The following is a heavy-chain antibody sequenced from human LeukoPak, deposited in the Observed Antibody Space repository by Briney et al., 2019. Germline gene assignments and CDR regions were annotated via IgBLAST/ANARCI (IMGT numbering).Heavy chain of an antibody. V-gene: IGHV3-23*01. Sequence: GGSLRPSCAASGFTFSSYAMSWVRQAPGKGLEWVSAISGSGGSTYYADSVKGRFTISRDNSKNTLYLQMNSLRAEDTAVYYCAKPGGTFDSSGYHLPDAFDIWGQGTMVTVSS. CDR1: GFTFSSYA. D-gene: IGHD3-22*01. J-gene: IGHJ3*02. CDR2: ISGSGGST. CDR3: AKPGGTFDSSGYHLPDAFDI.